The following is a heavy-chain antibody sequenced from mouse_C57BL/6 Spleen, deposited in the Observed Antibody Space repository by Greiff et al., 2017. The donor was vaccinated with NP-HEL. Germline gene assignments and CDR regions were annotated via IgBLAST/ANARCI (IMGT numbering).Heavy chain of an antibody. D-gene: IGHD1-1*01. J-gene: IGHJ2*01. CDR2: IYPGDGDT. Sequence: QVQLQQSGAELVKPGASVKISCKASGYAFSSYWMNWVKQRPGKGLEWIGQIYPGDGDTNYNGKFKGKATLTADKSSSTAYMQLSSLTSEDSAVYFCARALITTVAYCFDYWGQGTTLTVSS. V-gene: IGHV1-80*01. CDR1: GYAFSSYW. CDR3: ARALITTVAYCFDY.